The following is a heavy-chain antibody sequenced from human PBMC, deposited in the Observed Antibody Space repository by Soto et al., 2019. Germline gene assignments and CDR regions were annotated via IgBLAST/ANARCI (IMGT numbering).Heavy chain of an antibody. CDR3: ARYCSSTSCDHYFDY. D-gene: IGHD2-2*01. CDR2: ISPYNGDT. J-gene: IGHJ4*02. Sequence: ASVKVSCKASGYSFTNYDISWMRQAPGQGLEWMGWISPYNGDTNYAQKLQGRVTMTTDTSTSTAYMELRSLRSDGTAVYYCARYCSSTSCDHYFDYWGQGTLVTV. V-gene: IGHV1-18*01. CDR1: GYSFTNYD.